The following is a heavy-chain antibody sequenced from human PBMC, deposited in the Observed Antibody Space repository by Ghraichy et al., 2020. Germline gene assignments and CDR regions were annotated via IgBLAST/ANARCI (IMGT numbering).Heavy chain of an antibody. CDR1: GYTFTSYD. CDR2: MNPNSGNT. D-gene: IGHD1-26*01. J-gene: IGHJ5*02. CDR3: ARGVSMRWGATKNRTHNWFDP. Sequence: ASVKVSCKASGYTFTSYDINWVRQATGQGLEWMGWMNPNSGNTGYAQKFQGRVTMTRNTSISTAYMELSSLRSEDTAVYYCARGVSMRWGATKNRTHNWFDPWGQGTLVTVSS. V-gene: IGHV1-8*01.